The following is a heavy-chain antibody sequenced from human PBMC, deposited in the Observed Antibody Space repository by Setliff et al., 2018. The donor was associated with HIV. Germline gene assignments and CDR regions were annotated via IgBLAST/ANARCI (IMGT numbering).Heavy chain of an antibody. V-gene: IGHV4-39*01. J-gene: IGHJ3*02. CDR2: IYSIGNT. CDR3: ARGLESGFNSGTDGFDI. D-gene: IGHD3-10*01. Sequence: KPSETLSLTCSVSGGSISSSSDYWGWIRQPPGKGLEWIGYIYSIGNTYYNTSLKSRVSISVDSSKNQFSLRLHSVTAADTALYYCARGLESGFNSGTDGFDIWGRGTLVTVSS. CDR1: GGSISSSSDY.